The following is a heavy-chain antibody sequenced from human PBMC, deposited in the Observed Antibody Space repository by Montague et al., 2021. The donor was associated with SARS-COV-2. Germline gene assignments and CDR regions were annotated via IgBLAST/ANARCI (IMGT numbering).Heavy chain of an antibody. CDR2: IYDSGST. CDR1: GSSVRSYY. V-gene: IGHV4-59*02. D-gene: IGHD4-17*01. CDR3: ARENTVTTFGGPYYIDS. J-gene: IGHJ4*02. Sequence: SETLSLTCIDSGSSVRSYYWSWIRQPPGKGLEWIGYIYDSGSTNXNPSLKSRVTISVDTSKNQFSLKLSSVTAADTAVYYCARENTVTTFGGPYYIDSWGQGTLVTVSA.